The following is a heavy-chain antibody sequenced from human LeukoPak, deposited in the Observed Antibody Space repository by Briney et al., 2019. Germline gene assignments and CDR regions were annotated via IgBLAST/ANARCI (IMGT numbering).Heavy chain of an antibody. CDR3: ARDLAVIVAGSGMDV. J-gene: IGHJ6*02. D-gene: IGHD3-22*01. Sequence: GGSLRLSCAASGFTFSSYGMHWVRQAPGKGLEWVAVIWYDGSNKYYADSVKGRFTISRDNSKNTLYLQMNSLRAEDTAVYYCARDLAVIVAGSGMDVWGQGTTVTVSS. V-gene: IGHV3-33*01. CDR2: IWYDGSNK. CDR1: GFTFSSYG.